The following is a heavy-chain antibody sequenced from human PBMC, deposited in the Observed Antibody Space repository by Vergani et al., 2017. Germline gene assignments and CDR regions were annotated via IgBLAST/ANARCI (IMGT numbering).Heavy chain of an antibody. Sequence: VQLVESGGGLVKPGGSLRLSCAASGSTLSSYRMNWVRKAQGKGLEWVSSISSSSSYIYYADSVKGRFTISRDNAKNSLYLQMNSLRAEDTAVYYCARGWYCSSTSCYQGVMDVWGKGTTVTVSS. V-gene: IGHV3-21*01. CDR2: ISSSSSYI. CDR1: GSTLSSYR. CDR3: ARGWYCSSTSCYQGVMDV. D-gene: IGHD2-2*01. J-gene: IGHJ6*03.